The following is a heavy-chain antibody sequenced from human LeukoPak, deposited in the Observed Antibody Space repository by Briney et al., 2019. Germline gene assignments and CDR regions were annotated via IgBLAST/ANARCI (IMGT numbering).Heavy chain of an antibody. J-gene: IGHJ4*02. CDR2: MNPNSGNT. V-gene: IGHV1-8*01. CDR1: GYTFTSYD. D-gene: IGHD1-26*01. Sequence: ASVKVSCKASGYTFTSYDINWVRQATGQGLEWMGWMNPNSGNTGYAQKFQGRVTMTRNTSISTAYMELSSLRSEDTAAYYCARGPTRIVGAFPPTYWGQGTLVTVSS. CDR3: ARGPTRIVGAFPPTY.